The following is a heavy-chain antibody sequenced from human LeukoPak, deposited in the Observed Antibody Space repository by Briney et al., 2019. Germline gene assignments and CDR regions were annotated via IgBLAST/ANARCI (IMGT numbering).Heavy chain of an antibody. Sequence: GESLKISCKDVGNTFGTYWVGWVRQMPGKGLEYMGTILPRTSEVRYGPAFQGQVTISADKSLSTAYLQWTGLEASDTAMYYCARHTGRPQAGWFDPWGQGTLVTVSA. J-gene: IGHJ5*02. CDR3: ARHTGRPQAGWFDP. D-gene: IGHD3-10*01. CDR1: GNTFGTYW. V-gene: IGHV5-51*01. CDR2: ILPRTSEV.